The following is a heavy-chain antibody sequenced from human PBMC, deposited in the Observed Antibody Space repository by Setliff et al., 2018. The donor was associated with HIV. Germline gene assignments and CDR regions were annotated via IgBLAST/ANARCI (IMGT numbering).Heavy chain of an antibody. D-gene: IGHD6-19*01. Sequence: SETLSLTCTVSGASISTDYWSWIRQSPGKGLEWIGYIYHTGTTNYSPSLESRVTISIDTSKNQFSLNLRSVTAADTAVYYCARGYPGIAVAGLNYYYYYYMDVWGKGTTVTVSS. CDR3: ARGYPGIAVAGLNYYYYYYMDV. J-gene: IGHJ6*03. V-gene: IGHV4-59*01. CDR2: IYHTGTT. CDR1: GASISTDY.